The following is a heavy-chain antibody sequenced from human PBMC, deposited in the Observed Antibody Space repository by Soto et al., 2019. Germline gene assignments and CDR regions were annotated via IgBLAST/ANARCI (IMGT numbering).Heavy chain of an antibody. J-gene: IGHJ4*02. CDR3: ARGPDDSDVPRWDY. Sequence: QVQLMKSGAEVRKPGASVRLSCETSGYNFNQYYIHWVRQAPGQGLEWMGIINLRGGTTEYAHKFRGIVTVTGDTSTSTAYMELRSLRSEDTAIYFCARGPDDSDVPRWDYWGQGTLVTVSS. CDR1: GYNFNQYY. V-gene: IGHV1-46*02. D-gene: IGHD4-17*01. CDR2: INLRGGTT.